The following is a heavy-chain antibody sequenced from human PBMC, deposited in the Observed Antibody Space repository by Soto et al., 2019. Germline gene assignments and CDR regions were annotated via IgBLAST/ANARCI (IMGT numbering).Heavy chain of an antibody. CDR2: IYPGHSDA. J-gene: IGHJ4*02. CDR1: GYNFTNFW. V-gene: IGHV5-51*01. CDR3: ARRKATIISSFSFRAGFHC. Sequence: AESLKISCKGSGYNFTNFWIGWVRQMPGKGLEWMGIIYPGHSDAKYSPSFEGQVTISADKSISTAYLQWSSLKASDTAIYYCARRKATIISSFSFRAGFHCCGPGTLVTVSS. D-gene: IGHD5-12*01.